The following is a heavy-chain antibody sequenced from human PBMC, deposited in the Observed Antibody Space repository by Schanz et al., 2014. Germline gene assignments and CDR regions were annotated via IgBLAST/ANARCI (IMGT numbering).Heavy chain of an antibody. CDR3: AKDQVVRTTVVVVGATPDY. CDR1: GGTFSTYT. V-gene: IGHV1-69*08. D-gene: IGHD2-15*01. Sequence: QVQLVQSGAEVKKPGSSVKVSCKASGGTFSTYTISWVRQAPGQGLEWVGRFIPILDVGNYAQKFQGRVTITADKSTFTAYMDVSSLRSEDTAVYYCAKDQVVRTTVVVVGATPDYWGQGTLVSVSS. J-gene: IGHJ4*02. CDR2: FIPILDVG.